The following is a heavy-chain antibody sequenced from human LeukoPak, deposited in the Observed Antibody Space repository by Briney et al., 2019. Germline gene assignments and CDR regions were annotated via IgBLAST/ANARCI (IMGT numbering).Heavy chain of an antibody. Sequence: GESLKISCKGSGYSFTSYWIGWVRQMPGKGLEWMGIIYPGDSDTRYSPSFQGQVTISADKSISTAYLQWSSLKASDTAMYYCARQGVAAAGKGSYYYYYYMDVWGKGTTVTVSS. CDR2: IYPGDSDT. V-gene: IGHV5-51*01. CDR3: ARQGVAAAGKGSYYYYYYMDV. J-gene: IGHJ6*03. D-gene: IGHD6-13*01. CDR1: GYSFTSYW.